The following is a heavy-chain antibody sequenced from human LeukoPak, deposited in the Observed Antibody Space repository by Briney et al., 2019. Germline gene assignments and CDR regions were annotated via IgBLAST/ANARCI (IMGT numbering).Heavy chain of an antibody. CDR2: IYYGGST. V-gene: IGHV4-59*01. J-gene: IGHJ4*02. CDR3: ARGSSSWYIPQDY. CDR1: GGSISPYY. Sequence: PSETLSLTCSISGGSISPYYWTWVRQSPGKGLEWIGYIYYGGSTNYNPSLKSRVTISIDTSETQFSLRLTPVTAADTAVYYCARGSSSWYIPQDYWGQGALVTVSS. D-gene: IGHD6-13*01.